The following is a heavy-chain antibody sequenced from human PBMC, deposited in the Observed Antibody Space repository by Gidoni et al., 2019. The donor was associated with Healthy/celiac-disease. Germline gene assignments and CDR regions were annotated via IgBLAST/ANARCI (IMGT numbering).Heavy chain of an antibody. CDR1: GFTFSSYG. Sequence: QVQLVEYGGGVVQPGRSLRLSCAASGFTFSSYGMHWVRQAPGKGLEWVAVISYDGSNKYYADSVKGRFTISRDNSKNTLYLQMNSLRAEDTAVYYCARSPGIAAAGPFDYWGQGTLVTVSS. CDR3: ARSPGIAAAGPFDY. D-gene: IGHD6-13*01. J-gene: IGHJ4*02. V-gene: IGHV3-30*03. CDR2: ISYDGSNK.